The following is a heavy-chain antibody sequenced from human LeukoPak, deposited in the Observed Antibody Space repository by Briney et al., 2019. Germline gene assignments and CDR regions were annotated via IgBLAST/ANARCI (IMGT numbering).Heavy chain of an antibody. J-gene: IGHJ4*02. Sequence: ASVKVSCKAAGYTFTSYDINWVRQATGQGLEWMGWMNPNSGNTGYAQKFQGRVTMTRNTSISTAYMELSSLRSEDTAVYYCARGSRGSQTFSYYYGSGSYFFNYWGAPEPPNHFDYWGQGTLVTVSS. D-gene: IGHD3-10*01. CDR1: GYTFTSYD. V-gene: IGHV1-8*01. CDR2: MNPNSGNT. CDR3: ARGSRGSQTFSYYYGSGSYFFNYWGAPEPPNHFDY.